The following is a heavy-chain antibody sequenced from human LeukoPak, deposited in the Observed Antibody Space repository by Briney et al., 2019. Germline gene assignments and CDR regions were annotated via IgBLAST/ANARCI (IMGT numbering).Heavy chain of an antibody. Sequence: GGSLRLSCAASGFTFSSHWMSWVRQAPGKGLEWVSNINQGGSEIHYVDSVKGRLTISRDNAKNSLYLQMNSLRAEDTAVYYCARDQGGVFDYWGGGLLVTVSS. D-gene: IGHD3-16*01. CDR3: ARDQGGVFDY. V-gene: IGHV3-7*03. CDR1: GFTFSSHW. J-gene: IGHJ4*02. CDR2: INQGGSEI.